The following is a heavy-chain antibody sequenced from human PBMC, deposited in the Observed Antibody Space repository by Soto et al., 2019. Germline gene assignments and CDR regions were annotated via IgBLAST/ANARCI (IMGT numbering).Heavy chain of an antibody. CDR3: AKDMVLCTNGVCYNYYGMDV. Sequence: ASVKVSCKASGYTFTGYYMHWVRQAPGQGLEWMGWINPNSGGTNYAQKFQGWVTMTRDTSISTAYMELSRLRSDDTAVYYCAKDMVLCTNGVCYNYYGMDVWGQGTTVTVSS. CDR1: GYTFTGYY. V-gene: IGHV1-2*04. CDR2: INPNSGGT. J-gene: IGHJ6*02. D-gene: IGHD2-8*01.